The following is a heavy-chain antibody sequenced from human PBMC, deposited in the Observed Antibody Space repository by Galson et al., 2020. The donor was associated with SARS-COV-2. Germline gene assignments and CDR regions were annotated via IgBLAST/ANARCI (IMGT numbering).Heavy chain of an antibody. CDR1: GASISSGSYY. J-gene: IGHJ6*02. Sequence: SETLSLTCTVSGASISSGSYYWSWIRQPAGKGLEWIGRIYKSGNTNYNPSLWSQVTISVDTSKNQFSLKLTSVTAADTAVYYCARGNSPCVTIVGVIPGTCGMDVWGQGTTVTVSS. V-gene: IGHV4-61*02. CDR2: IYKSGNT. CDR3: ARGNSPCVTIVGVIPGTCGMDV. D-gene: IGHD3-3*01.